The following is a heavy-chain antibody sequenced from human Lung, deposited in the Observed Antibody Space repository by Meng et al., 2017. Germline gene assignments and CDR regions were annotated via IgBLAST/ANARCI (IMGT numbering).Heavy chain of an antibody. D-gene: IGHD3-9*01. Sequence: QVQLQQWGAGLLKPSETLSLPCAVYGGSFSGYYWSWSRQPPGKGLEWIGEINHSGSTNYNPSLKSRVTISVDTSKNQFSLKLSSVTAADTAVYYCARGYDILTGPPLDYWGQGTLVTVSS. V-gene: IGHV4-34*01. J-gene: IGHJ4*02. CDR3: ARGYDILTGPPLDY. CDR1: GGSFSGYY. CDR2: INHSGST.